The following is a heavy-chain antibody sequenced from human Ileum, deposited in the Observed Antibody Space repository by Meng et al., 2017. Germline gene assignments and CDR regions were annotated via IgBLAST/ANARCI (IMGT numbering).Heavy chain of an antibody. CDR1: GGSFNGYY. V-gene: IGHV4-34*01. J-gene: IGHJ5*02. Sequence: QVPFQQWCAGVLNPSEPLSLACAVYGGSFNGYYWSCIRQPPGRGLEWIGEINTSGSTNYNPSLKSRVTISVDTSKNQFSLKLSSVTDADTAVYYCARGGSRWLQSWGQGTLVTVSS. D-gene: IGHD5-24*01. CDR3: ARGGSRWLQS. CDR2: INTSGST.